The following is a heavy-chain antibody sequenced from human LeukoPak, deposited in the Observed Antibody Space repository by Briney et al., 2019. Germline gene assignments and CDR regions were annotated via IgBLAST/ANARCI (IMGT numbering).Heavy chain of an antibody. CDR2: ISSSSSYI. Sequence: GGSLRLSCAASGFTFSSYSMNWVRQAPGKGLEGVSSISSSSSYIYYADSVKGRFTISRDNAKNSLYLQMNSLRAEDTAVYYCAKVSTMVRGVITTFDYWGQGTLVTVSS. CDR1: GFTFSSYS. J-gene: IGHJ4*02. D-gene: IGHD3-10*01. V-gene: IGHV3-21*04. CDR3: AKVSTMVRGVITTFDY.